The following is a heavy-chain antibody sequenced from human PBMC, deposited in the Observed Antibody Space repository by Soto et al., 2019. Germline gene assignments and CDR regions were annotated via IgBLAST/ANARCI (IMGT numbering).Heavy chain of an antibody. CDR2: ISRLDNP. CDR1: GGSMSYGGFS. V-gene: IGHV4-30-2*06. CDR3: ARGAGYDPFDY. D-gene: IGHD5-12*01. Sequence: PAETLSLTCTVSGGSMSYGGFSLICIRQSPGKGLEWIGYISRLDNPYFHPSFKSRVTMSIDRSRNQFYVNLSSMTAADRAVYYCARGAGYDPFDYWGQGVLVTVSS. J-gene: IGHJ4*02.